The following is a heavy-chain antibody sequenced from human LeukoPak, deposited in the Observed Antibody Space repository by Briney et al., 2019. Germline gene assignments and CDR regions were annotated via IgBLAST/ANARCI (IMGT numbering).Heavy chain of an antibody. CDR2: IYYSGST. J-gene: IGHJ4*02. D-gene: IGHD2-15*01. CDR3: ARREYCSGGSCYFGAFFDY. Sequence: SETLSLTCTVSGGSISSYYWSWIRQPPGKGLEWIGYIYYSGSTNYNPSLKSRVTISVDTSKNQFSLKLSSVTAADTAVYYCARREYCSGGSCYFGAFFDYWGQGTLVTVSS. V-gene: IGHV4-59*12. CDR1: GGSISSYY.